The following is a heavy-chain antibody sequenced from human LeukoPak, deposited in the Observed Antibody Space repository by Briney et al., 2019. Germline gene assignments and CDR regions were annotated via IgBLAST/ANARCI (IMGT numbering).Heavy chain of an antibody. Sequence: GGSLRLSCVASGFTFSNYAIHWVRQAPGKGLEWVAVISYDGSNKYHADSVKGPFTISRDNSKNTLYLQMNSLRAEDTAVYYCARLGTAMVTRGLFDYWGQGTLVTVSS. CDR2: ISYDGSNK. J-gene: IGHJ4*02. V-gene: IGHV3-30*04. CDR3: ARLGTAMVTRGLFDY. CDR1: GFTFSNYA. D-gene: IGHD5-18*01.